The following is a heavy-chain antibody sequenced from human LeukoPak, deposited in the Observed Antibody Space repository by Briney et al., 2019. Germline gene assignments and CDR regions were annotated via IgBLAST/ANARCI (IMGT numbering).Heavy chain of an antibody. CDR3: AKDKGADYYDSSGYQNCFDY. D-gene: IGHD3-22*01. Sequence: GGSLRLSCAASGFPFSSYAMSWVRQAPGKGLEWVSAISGSGGSTYYADSVKGRFTISRDNSKNTLYLQMNSLRAEDTAVYYCAKDKGADYYDSSGYQNCFDYWGQGTLVTVSS. CDR2: ISGSGGST. J-gene: IGHJ4*02. V-gene: IGHV3-23*01. CDR1: GFPFSSYA.